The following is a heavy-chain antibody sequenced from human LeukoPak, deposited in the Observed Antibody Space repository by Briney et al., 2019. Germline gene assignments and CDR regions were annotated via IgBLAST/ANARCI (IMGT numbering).Heavy chain of an antibody. Sequence: NPSETLSLTCTVSGGSISSYYWSWIRQHPGKGLEWIGYIFYSGSTYYNPSLKSRVTISVDTSKSQFSLKLSSVTAADTAVYYCARLGCTNGVCYFFDYWGQGTLVTVSS. CDR1: GGSISSYY. D-gene: IGHD2-8*01. V-gene: IGHV4-59*06. CDR2: IFYSGST. J-gene: IGHJ4*02. CDR3: ARLGCTNGVCYFFDY.